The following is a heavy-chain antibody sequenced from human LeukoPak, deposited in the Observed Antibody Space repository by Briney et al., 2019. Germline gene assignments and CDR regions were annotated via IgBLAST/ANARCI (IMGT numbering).Heavy chain of an antibody. V-gene: IGHV1-2*02. CDR2: IYPNSGDT. J-gene: IGHJ4*02. Sequence: ASVKVSCKASGYTFTSYGISWVRQAPGQGLEWMGWIYPNSGDTNYAQRVQGRVTMTRDTSISTAYMELNRLRSDDTAVYYCATPTDDYGDYVPVYWGQGTLVTVSS. CDR1: GYTFTSYG. CDR3: ATPTDDYGDYVPVY. D-gene: IGHD4-17*01.